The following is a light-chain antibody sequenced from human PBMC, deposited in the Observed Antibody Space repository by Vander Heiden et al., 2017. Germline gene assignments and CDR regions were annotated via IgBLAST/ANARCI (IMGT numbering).Light chain of an antibody. CDR2: IND. CDR1: SSNIGTNV. CDR3: SLWADSLNGPGYV. V-gene: IGLV1-44*01. J-gene: IGLJ1*01. Sequence: QTVLPQPPSASGTPGQRVPISCSGSSSNIGTNVVSWYQHLPGTAPNPHILINDKRPSGVPDRFSGSKSGTSASLAITGLQSEDEADYYCSLWADSLNGPGYVFGTGTKLTVL.